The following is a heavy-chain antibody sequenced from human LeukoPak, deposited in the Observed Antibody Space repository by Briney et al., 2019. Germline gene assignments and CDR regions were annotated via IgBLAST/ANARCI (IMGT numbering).Heavy chain of an antibody. CDR2: IYYSGST. J-gene: IGHJ5*02. CDR3: ARAGIVLNWFDP. V-gene: IGHV4-59*08. CDR1: GGSISSYY. D-gene: IGHD3-10*01. Sequence: SETLSLTCTVSGGSISSYYWSWIRQPPGKGLEWIGYIYYSGSTNYNPSLKSRVTISVDTSKNQFSLKLNSVTAADTAVYYCARAGIVLNWFDPWGQGTLVTVSS.